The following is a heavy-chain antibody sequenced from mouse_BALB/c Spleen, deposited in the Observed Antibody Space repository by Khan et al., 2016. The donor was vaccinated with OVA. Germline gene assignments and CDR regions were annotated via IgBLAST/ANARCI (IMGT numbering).Heavy chain of an antibody. Sequence: IQLGQLGPELKKLGETVKIPCKAPGYTSPDYSMHWVKQAPGKGLKWMGWINIETGEPTNAEDSKGRLAFSLETSASTAYLQINNLNNEDTATYCYTIVTTAAVGYWGQGTTVTVSS. V-gene: IGHV9-2-1*01. CDR3: TIVTTAAVGY. CDR1: GYTSPDYS. J-gene: IGHJ2*01. CDR2: INIETGEP. D-gene: IGHD1-2*01.